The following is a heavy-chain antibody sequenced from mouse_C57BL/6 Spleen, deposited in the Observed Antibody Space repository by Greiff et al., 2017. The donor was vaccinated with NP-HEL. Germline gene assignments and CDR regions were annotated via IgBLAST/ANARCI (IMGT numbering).Heavy chain of an antibody. CDR3: AREGAYSYFDY. Sequence: EVMLVESGGGLVKPGGSLKLSCAASGFTFSSYAMSWVRQTPEKRLGWVATISDGGSYTYYPDNVKGRFTISRDNAKNNLYLQMSHLKSEDTAMYYCAREGAYSYFDYWGQGTTLTVSS. J-gene: IGHJ2*01. CDR2: ISDGGSYT. CDR1: GFTFSSYA. D-gene: IGHD2-10*01. V-gene: IGHV5-4*01.